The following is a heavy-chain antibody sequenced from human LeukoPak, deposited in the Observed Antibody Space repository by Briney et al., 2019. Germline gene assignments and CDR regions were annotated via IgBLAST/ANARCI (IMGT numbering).Heavy chain of an antibody. CDR1: GYTFTSYD. J-gene: IGHJ6*03. CDR3: ARGGGYYKYYYYYYMDA. Sequence: GASVKVSCKASGYTFTSYDINWVRQATGQGLEWMGWMNPNSGNTGYAQKFQGRVTMTRNTSISTAYMELSSLRSEDTAVYYCARGGGYYKYYYYYYMDAWDKGTTVTVSS. V-gene: IGHV1-8*01. D-gene: IGHD3-22*01. CDR2: MNPNSGNT.